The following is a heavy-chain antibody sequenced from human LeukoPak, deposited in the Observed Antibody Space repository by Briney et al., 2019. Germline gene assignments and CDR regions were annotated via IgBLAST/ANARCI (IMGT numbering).Heavy chain of an antibody. CDR3: AKDLSYAFAI. Sequence: PGGSLRLSCAVSGFTVSTSYMSWVRQAPGKGLEWVSAISASNGNTYYTDSVRGRFTISRDNSKNTLYLQMNSLRAEDTAVYYCAKDLSYAFAIWGRGKMVIVSS. J-gene: IGHJ3*02. CDR1: GFTVSTSY. CDR2: ISASNGNT. V-gene: IGHV3-23*01.